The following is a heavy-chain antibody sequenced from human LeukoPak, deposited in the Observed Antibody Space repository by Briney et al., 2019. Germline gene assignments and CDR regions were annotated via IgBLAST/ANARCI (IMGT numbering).Heavy chain of an antibody. CDR1: GFTFSTYA. CDR2: ISGSGANT. D-gene: IGHD3-16*02. Sequence: GGSLRLSCAASGFTFSTYAMSWVRQAPGKGLEWVSTISGSGANTYYADSVRGRFTISRDNSKNTLYLHMNSLRAEDTAVCYCAKERAGYTNPYYFDYWGQGTLVTVSS. V-gene: IGHV3-23*01. J-gene: IGHJ4*02. CDR3: AKERAGYTNPYYFDY.